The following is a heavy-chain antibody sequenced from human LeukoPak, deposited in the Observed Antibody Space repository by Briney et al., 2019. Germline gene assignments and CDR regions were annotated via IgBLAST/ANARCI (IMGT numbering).Heavy chain of an antibody. J-gene: IGHJ5*02. CDR3: ARGVGYCSSTSCPNWFDP. CDR2: IYHSGST. CDR1: GGSISSGGYS. Sequence: SETLSLTCAVSGGSISSGGYSWSWIRQPPWKGLEWIGYIYHSGSTYYNPSLKSRVTISVDRSKNQFSLKLSSVTAADTAVYYCARGVGYCSSTSCPNWFDPWGQGTLVTVSS. D-gene: IGHD2-2*01. V-gene: IGHV4-30-2*01.